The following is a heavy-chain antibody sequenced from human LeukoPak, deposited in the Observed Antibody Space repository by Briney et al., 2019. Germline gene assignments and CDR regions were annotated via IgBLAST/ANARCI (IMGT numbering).Heavy chain of an antibody. Sequence: GGSLRLSCAASGFTFSSYWMHWVRQAPGKGLEWVAVISYDGSNKYYADSVKGRFTISRDNSKNTLYLQMNSLRAEDTAVYYCARGSSGITIFGVVITDYWGQGTLVTVSS. CDR1: GFTFSSYW. J-gene: IGHJ4*02. CDR2: ISYDGSNK. CDR3: ARGSSGITIFGVVITDY. V-gene: IGHV3-30-3*01. D-gene: IGHD3-3*01.